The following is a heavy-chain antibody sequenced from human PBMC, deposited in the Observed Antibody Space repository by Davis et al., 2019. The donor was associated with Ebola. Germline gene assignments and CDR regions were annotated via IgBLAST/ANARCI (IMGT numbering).Heavy chain of an antibody. V-gene: IGHV3-74*01. CDR2: INSDGSST. Sequence: GESLKISCAASGFTFSSYWMHWVRQAPGKGLVWVSRINSDGSSTSYADSVKGRFTISRDNSKNTLYLQMNSLRAEDTAVYYCARSSSSWHYYYYGMDVWGQGTTVTVSS. CDR3: ARSSSSWHYYYYGMDV. CDR1: GFTFSSYW. D-gene: IGHD6-13*01. J-gene: IGHJ6*02.